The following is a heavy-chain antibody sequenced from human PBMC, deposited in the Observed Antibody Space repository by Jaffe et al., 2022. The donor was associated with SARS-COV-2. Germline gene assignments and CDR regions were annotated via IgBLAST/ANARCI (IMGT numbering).Heavy chain of an antibody. J-gene: IGHJ1*01. CDR3: ARDCSSTSCYRSGLQH. CDR2: IKSDGSST. D-gene: IGHD2-2*01. Sequence: EVQLVESGGGLVQPGGSLRLSCAASGFTFSSYWMHWVRQAPGKGLVWVSRIKSDGSSTNYADSVKGRFTISRDNAKNTLYLQMNSLRAEDTAVYYCARDCSSTSCYRSGLQHWGQGTLVTVSS. V-gene: IGHV3-74*01. CDR1: GFTFSSYW.